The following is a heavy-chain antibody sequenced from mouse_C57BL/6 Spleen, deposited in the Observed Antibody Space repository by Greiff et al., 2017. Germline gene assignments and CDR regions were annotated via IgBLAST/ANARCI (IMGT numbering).Heavy chain of an antibody. CDR3: ARESGPWGAMDY. CDR2: IYPGSGST. CDR1: GYTFTSYW. D-gene: IGHD4-1*01. Sequence: QVQLQQSGAELVKPGASVKMSCKASGYTFTSYWITWVKQRPGQGLEWIGDIYPGSGSTNYNEKFKSKATLTVDTSSSTAYMQLSSLTSEDSAVYYCARESGPWGAMDYWGQGTSVTVSS. J-gene: IGHJ4*01. V-gene: IGHV1-55*01.